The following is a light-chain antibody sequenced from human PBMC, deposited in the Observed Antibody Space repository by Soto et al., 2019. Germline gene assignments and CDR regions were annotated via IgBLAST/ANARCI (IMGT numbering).Light chain of an antibody. Sequence: EIQMTQSPATLFVSPGERATLSCRASQSVSSNLAWYQQKPGQAPRLLIYGASTRDTGIPGRFSGSRAGKEFTLTSSSPQSEDCAVYYFKQYDNWPLWRFGQGNKVEIK. CDR2: GAS. CDR1: QSVSSN. J-gene: IGKJ1*01. CDR3: KQYDNWPLWR. V-gene: IGKV3-15*01.